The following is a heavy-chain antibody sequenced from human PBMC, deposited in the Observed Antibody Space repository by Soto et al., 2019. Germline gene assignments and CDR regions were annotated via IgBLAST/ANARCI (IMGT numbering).Heavy chain of an antibody. CDR2: ISYDGSNK. CDR1: GFTFSSYG. V-gene: IGHV3-30*18. Sequence: GGSLRLSCAASGFTFSSYGMHWVRQAPGKGLEWVAVISYDGSNKYYADSVKGRFTISRDNSKNTLYLQMNSLRAEDTAVYYCAKDWVEEQLAPPIDYWGQGTLVTVSS. D-gene: IGHD6-6*01. J-gene: IGHJ4*02. CDR3: AKDWVEEQLAPPIDY.